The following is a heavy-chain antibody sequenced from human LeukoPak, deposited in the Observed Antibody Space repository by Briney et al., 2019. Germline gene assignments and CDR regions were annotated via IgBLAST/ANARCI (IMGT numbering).Heavy chain of an antibody. CDR2: ISGSGGSA. D-gene: IGHD5-12*01. J-gene: IGHJ4*02. CDR3: ARSSGLRYFDY. Sequence: GGTLRLSCAASGFTFSGSGMNWVRQAPGKGLEWVSGISGSGGSAYYADSVKGRFTISRDNAKNSLYLQMNSLRAEDTAVYYCARSSGLRYFDYWGQGTLVTVSS. CDR1: GFTFSGSG. V-gene: IGHV3-23*01.